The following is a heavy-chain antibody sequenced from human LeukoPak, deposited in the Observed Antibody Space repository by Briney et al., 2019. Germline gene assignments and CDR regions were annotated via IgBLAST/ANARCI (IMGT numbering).Heavy chain of an antibody. Sequence: GGSLRLSCAASGFTFSSYWVSWVRQAPGKGLEWVANIEQDGSEQNYVDSVKGRFTVSRDNAKNSLYLQMNSLRVEDTAVYYCAGGSGWTTDYWGQGTLVTVSS. V-gene: IGHV3-7*04. D-gene: IGHD3-3*01. J-gene: IGHJ4*02. CDR3: AGGSGWTTDY. CDR1: GFTFSSYW. CDR2: IEQDGSEQ.